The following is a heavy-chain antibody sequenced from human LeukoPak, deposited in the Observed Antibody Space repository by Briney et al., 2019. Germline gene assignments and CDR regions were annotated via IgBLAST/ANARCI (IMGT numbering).Heavy chain of an antibody. J-gene: IGHJ6*02. V-gene: IGHV1-46*01. D-gene: IGHD3-10*01. Sequence: ASVKVSCKASGYTFSNYYMHWVRQAPGQGLEWMGIINPSGGSISDAQRFQGRVTMTRDTSTRTFYMELSSLRPEDTAVYYCARDDLLWFGDRDFSYYYGMDVWGQGTTVTVSS. CDR2: INPSGGSI. CDR1: GYTFSNYY. CDR3: ARDDLLWFGDRDFSYYYGMDV.